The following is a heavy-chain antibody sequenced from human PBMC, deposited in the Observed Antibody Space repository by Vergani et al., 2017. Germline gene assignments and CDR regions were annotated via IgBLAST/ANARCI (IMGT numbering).Heavy chain of an antibody. CDR1: GGTFSSYA. D-gene: IGHD3-22*01. J-gene: IGHJ4*02. CDR2: IIPIFGTA. Sequence: QVQLVQSGAEVKKPGSSVTVSCKSSGGTFSSYAISWVRQAPGQGLEWMGVIIPIFGTANYAQKFQGRVTITADESTSTAYMELSRLRSEDTAVYYCARDRGLDYYDSSGYYCAYWGQGTLVTVSS. V-gene: IGHV1-69*01. CDR3: ARDRGLDYYDSSGYYCAY.